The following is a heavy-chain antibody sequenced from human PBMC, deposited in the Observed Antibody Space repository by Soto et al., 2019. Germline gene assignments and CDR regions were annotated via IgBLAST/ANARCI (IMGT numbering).Heavy chain of an antibody. CDR3: AREEVLLWFGEDYFDY. J-gene: IGHJ4*02. V-gene: IGHV1-46*01. CDR1: GYTFTSYY. D-gene: IGHD3-10*01. CDR2: INPSGGST. Sequence: ASVKVSCKASGYTFTSYYMHWVRQAPGQGLEWMGIINPSGGSTSYAQKFQGRVTTTRDTSTGTVYMELSSLRSEDTAVYYCAREEVLLWFGEDYFDYWGQGTLVTVSS.